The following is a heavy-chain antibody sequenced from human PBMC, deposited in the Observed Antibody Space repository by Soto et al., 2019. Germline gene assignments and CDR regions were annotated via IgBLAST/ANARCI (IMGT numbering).Heavy chain of an antibody. J-gene: IGHJ6*02. CDR3: ARDPKPGYGSYYYSGMDV. CDR1: GFTFSSYA. CDR2: ISYDGSKE. V-gene: IGHV3-30-3*01. Sequence: QVQLVESGGGVVQPGRSLRLSCAASGFTFSSYAMHWVRQTPGNGLEWVAVISYDGSKEYYADSVEGRFTISRDNSKNTLYLEMNSLRAEDTAFYYCARDPKPGYGSYYYSGMDVWGQGTTVTVSS. D-gene: IGHD3-10*01.